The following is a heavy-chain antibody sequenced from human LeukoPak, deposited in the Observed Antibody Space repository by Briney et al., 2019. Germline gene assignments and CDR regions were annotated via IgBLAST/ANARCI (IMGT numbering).Heavy chain of an antibody. J-gene: IGHJ4*02. CDR2: MNIDGSEK. V-gene: IGHV3-7*01. CDR3: ARDPVEWELLLDY. Sequence: GGSLRLSCAASGFTFSSYWMGWIRQAPGKRLEWVANMNIDGSEKYYADSAKGRFTISRDNARNSVYLQMNSLRVEDTAVYYCARDPVEWELLLDYWGQGTLVTVSS. CDR1: GFTFSSYW. D-gene: IGHD1-26*01.